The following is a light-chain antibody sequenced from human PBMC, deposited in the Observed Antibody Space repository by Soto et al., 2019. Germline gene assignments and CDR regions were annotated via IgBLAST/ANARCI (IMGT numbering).Light chain of an antibody. V-gene: IGKV3-11*01. CDR2: DAS. CDR1: QSVSSY. CDR3: QQRSNWPPYT. Sequence: EIVLTQSPATLSLSPGERATLSCRASQSVSSYLAWYQQKPGQAPRLLIYDASNRATGIPARFSRSGSGTDVPLTSSSREPEDFAVYSCQQRSNWPPYTFGQGTKLEIK. J-gene: IGKJ2*01.